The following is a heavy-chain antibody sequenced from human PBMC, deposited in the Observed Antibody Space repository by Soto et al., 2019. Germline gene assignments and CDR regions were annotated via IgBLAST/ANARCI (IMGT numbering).Heavy chain of an antibody. V-gene: IGHV3-9*01. CDR2: ISWNSGSI. D-gene: IGHD2-15*01. CDR1: GFTFDDYA. J-gene: IGHJ6*03. Sequence: EVQLVKSGGGLVQPGRSLRLSCAASGFTFDDYAMHWVRQAPGKGLEWVSGISWNSGSIGYADSVKGRFTISRDNAKNSLYLQMNSLRAEVTALYYCAKIPDGYCSGGSCYSQRGYYYYYMDVWGKGTTVTVSS. CDR3: AKIPDGYCSGGSCYSQRGYYYYYMDV.